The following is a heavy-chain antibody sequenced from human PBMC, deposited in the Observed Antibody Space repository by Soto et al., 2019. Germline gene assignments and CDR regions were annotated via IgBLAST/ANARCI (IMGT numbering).Heavy chain of an antibody. CDR2: INPSGSST. CDR3: ARDGGAARPSLPPPESWFDP. Sequence: QVQLVQSGAEVKKPGASVKVSCKASGYTFTSYYMHWVRQAPGQGLEWMGIINPSGSSTSYAQKFQGRVTMTRDTSTSTVYMELSSLRSEDTAVYYCARDGGAARPSLPPPESWFDPWGQGTLVTVSS. D-gene: IGHD6-6*01. V-gene: IGHV1-46*03. J-gene: IGHJ5*02. CDR1: GYTFTSYY.